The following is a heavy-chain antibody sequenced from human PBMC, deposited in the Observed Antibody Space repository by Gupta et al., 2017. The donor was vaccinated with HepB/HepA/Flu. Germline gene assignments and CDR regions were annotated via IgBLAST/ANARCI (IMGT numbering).Heavy chain of an antibody. V-gene: IGHV4-34*01. Sequence: QVQLQQWGAGLLKPSETLSLTCAVYGGSFSGYYWSWIRQPPGKGLEWIGEINHSGSTNYNPSLKSRVTISVDTSKNQFSLKLSSVTAADTAVYYCARRTVRPRHLGFDPWGQGTLVTVSS. CDR1: GGSFSGYY. D-gene: IGHD4-17*01. CDR3: ARRTVRPRHLGFDP. J-gene: IGHJ5*02. CDR2: INHSGST.